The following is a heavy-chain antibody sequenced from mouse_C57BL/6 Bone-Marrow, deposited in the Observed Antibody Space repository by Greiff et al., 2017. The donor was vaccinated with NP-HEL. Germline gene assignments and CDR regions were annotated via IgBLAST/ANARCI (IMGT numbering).Heavy chain of an antibody. CDR1: GYTFTSYG. CDR2: IYPRSGNT. CDR3: ASWVYSNSYYFDY. Sequence: VMLVESGAELARPGASVKLSCKASGYTFTSYGISWVKQRTGQGLEWIGEIYPRSGNTYYNEKFKGKATLTADKSSSTAYMELRSLTSEDSAVYFCASWVYSNSYYFDYWGQGTTLTVSS. V-gene: IGHV1-81*01. J-gene: IGHJ2*01. D-gene: IGHD2-5*01.